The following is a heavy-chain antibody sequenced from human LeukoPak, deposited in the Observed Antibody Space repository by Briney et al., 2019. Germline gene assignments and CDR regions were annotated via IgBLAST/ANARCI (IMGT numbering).Heavy chain of an antibody. Sequence: ASVKVSCKASGYTFTGYYMHWVRQAPGQGLEWMGIINPSGGSTSYAQKFQGRVTMTRDTSTSTVYMELSSLRSEDTAVYYCARELYDFWSGREYYFDYWGQGTLVTVSS. CDR2: INPSGGST. J-gene: IGHJ4*02. D-gene: IGHD3-3*01. CDR3: ARELYDFWSGREYYFDY. V-gene: IGHV1-46*01. CDR1: GYTFTGYY.